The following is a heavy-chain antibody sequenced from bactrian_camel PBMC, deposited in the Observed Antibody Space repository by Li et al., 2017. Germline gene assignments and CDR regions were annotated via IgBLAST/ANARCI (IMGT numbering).Heavy chain of an antibody. J-gene: IGHJ4*01. D-gene: IGHD6*01. CDR1: GRSFSSYF. CDR3: AAKSTGGGWYSPGSYNY. Sequence: DVQLVESGGGSVQAGGSLRLSCTVSGRSFSSYFMGWFRQAPGKEREGVAAMYQGGAKTYYADSVKGRFTISHDNANDTTFLQMNSLMPEDSAMYYCAAKSTGGGWYSPGSYNYWGQGTQVTVS. V-gene: IGHV3S40*01. CDR2: MYQGGAKT.